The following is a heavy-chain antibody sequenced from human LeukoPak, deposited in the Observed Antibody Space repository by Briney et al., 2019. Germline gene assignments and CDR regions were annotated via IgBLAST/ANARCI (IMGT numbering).Heavy chain of an antibody. J-gene: IGHJ4*02. CDR3: AKFAQNILAGFDY. D-gene: IGHD2/OR15-2a*01. CDR2: ISGSGVST. CDR1: GFTFNIYA. V-gene: IGHV3-23*01. Sequence: GGSLRLSCAASGFTFNIYAMNWVRQAPGKGLEWVAAISGSGVSTRDADSVKGRFTISRDNSKNTLYLQMNSLRAEDTAVYYCAKFAQNILAGFDYWGQGTLVTVSS.